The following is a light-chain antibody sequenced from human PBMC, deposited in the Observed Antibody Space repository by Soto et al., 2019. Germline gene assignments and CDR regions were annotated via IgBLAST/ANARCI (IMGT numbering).Light chain of an antibody. CDR1: RTVLYRTNNKNY. V-gene: IGKV4-1*01. CDR3: QQYYDETYT. J-gene: IGKJ2*01. CDR2: WAS. Sequence: DIVMTQSPDSLAVSLGEMATIKGKSTRTVLYRTNNKNYLAWYQQKPGQPPKHLISWASTRESGVPDRFSGSGSWTEFTLTISSLQAEDVAVYYCQQYYDETYTFGQGTKLEIK.